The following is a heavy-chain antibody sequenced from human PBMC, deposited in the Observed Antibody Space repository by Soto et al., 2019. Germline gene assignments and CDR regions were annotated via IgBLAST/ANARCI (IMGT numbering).Heavy chain of an antibody. V-gene: IGHV1-69*16. CDR1: GGTFGRYT. CDR3: ARGAVVLTGTNATFAH. Sequence: QVQLVQSGPKGKKPGSSVKVSSTASGGTFGRYTISWVRQAPGQGLKWMGGILPVLGNTNVAQRFQDRLPFTAAEAKSTAYLELSGLRTEDTAVYYGARGAVVLTGTNATFAHWGQGILVNVSS. D-gene: IGHD3-9*01. CDR2: ILPVLGNT. J-gene: IGHJ4*02.